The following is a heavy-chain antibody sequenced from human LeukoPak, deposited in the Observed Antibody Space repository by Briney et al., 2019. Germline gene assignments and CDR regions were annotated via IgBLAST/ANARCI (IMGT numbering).Heavy chain of an antibody. Sequence: SSETLSLTCTVSGGSISSGDYYWSWIRQPPGKGLEWIGYIYYSGSTYYNPSLKSRVTISVDTSKNQFSLKLSSVTAADTAVYYCARDGLVSWGWFDPWGQGTLVTVSS. J-gene: IGHJ5*02. CDR3: ARDGLVSWGWFDP. D-gene: IGHD6-13*01. CDR2: IYYSGST. V-gene: IGHV4-30-4*01. CDR1: GGSISSGDYY.